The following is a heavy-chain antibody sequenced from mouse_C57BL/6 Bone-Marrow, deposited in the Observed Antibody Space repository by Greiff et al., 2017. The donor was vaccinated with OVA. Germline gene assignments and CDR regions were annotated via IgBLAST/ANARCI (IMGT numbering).Heavy chain of an antibody. CDR2: IHPSNGGT. CDR3: ARSRGILRAWFAY. J-gene: IGHJ3*01. V-gene: IGHV1-53*01. D-gene: IGHD1-1*01. Sequence: QVQLQQPGTELVKPGASVKLSCKASGYTFTSYWLHWVKQRPGPGLEWIGNIHPSNGGTNYNEKFKSKATLTVAKSSSTAYMQLSSLTSEDSAVYYCARSRGILRAWFAYWGQGTLVTVSA. CDR1: GYTFTSYW.